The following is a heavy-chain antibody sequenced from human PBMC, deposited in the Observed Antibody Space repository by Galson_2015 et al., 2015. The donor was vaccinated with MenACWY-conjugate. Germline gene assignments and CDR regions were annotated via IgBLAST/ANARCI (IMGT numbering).Heavy chain of an antibody. J-gene: IGHJ4*02. CDR3: AREGSSGPSSFDY. CDR1: GGTFSSYA. CDR2: ISAYNGNT. V-gene: IGHV1-18*01. Sequence: SVKVSCKASGGTFSSYAISWVRQAPGQGLEWMGWISAYNGNTNYAQKLQGRVTMTTDTSTSTAYMELRSLRSDDTAVYYCAREGSSGPSSFDYWGQGTLVTVSS. D-gene: IGHD6-19*01.